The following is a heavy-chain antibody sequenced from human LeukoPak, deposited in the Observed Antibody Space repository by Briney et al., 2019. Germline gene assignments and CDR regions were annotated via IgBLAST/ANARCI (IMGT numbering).Heavy chain of an antibody. CDR2: IYTSGST. D-gene: IGHD5-18*01. J-gene: IGHJ6*03. Sequence: SETLSLTCTVSGGSISSYYWSWIRQPAGKGLEWIGRIYTSGSTNYNPSLKGRVTMSVDTSKNQFSLKLSSVTAADTAVYYCARDATLGYSYGQYYYYMDVWGKGTTVTVSS. CDR3: ARDATLGYSYGQYYYYMDV. V-gene: IGHV4-4*07. CDR1: GGSISSYY.